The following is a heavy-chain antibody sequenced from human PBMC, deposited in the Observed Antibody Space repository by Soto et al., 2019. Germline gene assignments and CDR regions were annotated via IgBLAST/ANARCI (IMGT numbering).Heavy chain of an antibody. D-gene: IGHD3-3*01. CDR2: IFSNDEK. Sequence: QVTLKESGPVLVKPTETLTLTCTVSGFSLSNARMGVSWIRQPPGKALEWLAHIFSNDEKSYSTSLKSRLTISKDTSKSQVVLTITNMDPVDTATYYCARTLRITIFGVVIPAGGFDYWGQGTLVTVSS. J-gene: IGHJ4*02. V-gene: IGHV2-26*01. CDR3: ARTLRITIFGVVIPAGGFDY. CDR1: GFSLSNARMG.